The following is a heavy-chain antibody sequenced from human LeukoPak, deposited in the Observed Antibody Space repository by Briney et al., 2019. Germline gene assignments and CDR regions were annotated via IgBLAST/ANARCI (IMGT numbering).Heavy chain of an antibody. CDR1: GFTFSSYS. Sequence: GGSLRLSCAASGFTFSSYSMNWVRQAPGKGLEWVSYISSSSSTIYYADSVKGRFTISRDNAKNSLYLQMNSLRAEDTAVYYCARDWYGDYTDALDYWGQGTLVTVSS. D-gene: IGHD4-17*01. CDR3: ARDWYGDYTDALDY. CDR2: ISSSSSTI. J-gene: IGHJ4*02. V-gene: IGHV3-48*01.